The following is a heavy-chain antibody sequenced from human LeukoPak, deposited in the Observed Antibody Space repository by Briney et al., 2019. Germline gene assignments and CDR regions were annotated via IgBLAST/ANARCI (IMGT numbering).Heavy chain of an antibody. D-gene: IGHD3-10*01. CDR1: GFTVSSNY. CDR2: IYSGGST. V-gene: IGHV3-53*01. CDR3: SKDLTSDFGGDLDP. Sequence: GGSLRLSCAVSGFTVSSNYMSWVRQAPGKELEWVSVIYSGGSTYHADSVKGRFTISRDNSKSTVYLQMNSLRVEDAAVYYCSKDLTSDFGGDLDPWGQGTLVTVSS. J-gene: IGHJ5*02.